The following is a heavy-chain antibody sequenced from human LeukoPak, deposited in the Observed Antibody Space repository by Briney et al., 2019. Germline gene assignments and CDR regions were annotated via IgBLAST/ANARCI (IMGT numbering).Heavy chain of an antibody. CDR1: GFTFSSYA. D-gene: IGHD3-22*01. CDR2: VSGSGSNT. Sequence: GGSLRLSSAASGFTFSSYAMSWVRQAPGKGLEWVSAVSGSGSNTYYADSVKGRFTISRDNSKNTLYLQMNSLRADDTAVYYCAKDRITMIIVGLPPNAFDIWGQGTMVTVSS. V-gene: IGHV3-23*01. J-gene: IGHJ3*02. CDR3: AKDRITMIIVGLPPNAFDI.